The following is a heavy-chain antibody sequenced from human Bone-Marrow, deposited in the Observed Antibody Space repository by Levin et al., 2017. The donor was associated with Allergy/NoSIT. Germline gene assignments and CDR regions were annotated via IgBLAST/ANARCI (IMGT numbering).Heavy chain of an antibody. D-gene: IGHD3-10*01. J-gene: IGHJ6*02. CDR2: IYYSGST. CDR1: GGSISSSSYY. V-gene: IGHV4-39*01. CDR3: ARGPLEPPRITMVRGVITLYYYYYGMDV. Sequence: PSETLSLTCTVSGGSISSSSYYWGWIRQPPGKGLEWIGSIYYSGSTYYNPSLKSRVTISVDTSKNQFSLKLSSVTAADTAVYYCARGPLEPPRITMVRGVITLYYYYYGMDVWGQGTTVTVSS.